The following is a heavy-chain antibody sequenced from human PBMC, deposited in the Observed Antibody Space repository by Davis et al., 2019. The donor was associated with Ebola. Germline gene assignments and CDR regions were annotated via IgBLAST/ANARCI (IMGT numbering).Heavy chain of an antibody. V-gene: IGHV3-30*03. CDR1: GFTFSSYG. D-gene: IGHD6-13*01. CDR3: ARGRSAAGTSHYFDY. CDR2: ISYDGSNK. Sequence: GGSLRLSCAASGFTFSSYGMHWVRQAPGKRLEWVAVISYDGSNKYYADSVKGRFTISRDNAKNSLYLQMNSLRDEDTAVYFCARGRSAAGTSHYFDYWGQGTLVTVSS. J-gene: IGHJ4*02.